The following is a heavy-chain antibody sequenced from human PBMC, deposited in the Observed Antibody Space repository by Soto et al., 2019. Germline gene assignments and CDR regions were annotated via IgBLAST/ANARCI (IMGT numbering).Heavy chain of an antibody. D-gene: IGHD1-26*01. V-gene: IGHV1-69*01. J-gene: IGHJ4*02. CDR2: IIPIFGTA. CDR1: GATFSSYP. Sequence: VKVSCKASGATFSSYPISWVRQAPGQGLEWMGGIIPIFGTANYAQKFQGRVTITADESTSTAYMELSSLRSEDTAVYYCARGSGSDSAPYYFDYWGQGTLVTVSS. CDR3: ARGSGSDSAPYYFDY.